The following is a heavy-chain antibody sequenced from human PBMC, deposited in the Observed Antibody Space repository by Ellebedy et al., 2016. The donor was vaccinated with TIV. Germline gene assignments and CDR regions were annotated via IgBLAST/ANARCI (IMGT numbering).Heavy chain of an antibody. CDR1: GLTFSNYA. V-gene: IGHV3-64*04. D-gene: IGHD4-23*01. Sequence: PGGSLRLSCSASGLTFSNYAMHWVRQAPGKGLEYVSAISNNGGSTYYADSVKGRFTISRDNSKDTLYLQMNSLRAEDTAIYYCARDPVGVGPAFDVWGQGTMVTVSS. CDR2: ISNNGGST. J-gene: IGHJ3*01. CDR3: ARDPVGVGPAFDV.